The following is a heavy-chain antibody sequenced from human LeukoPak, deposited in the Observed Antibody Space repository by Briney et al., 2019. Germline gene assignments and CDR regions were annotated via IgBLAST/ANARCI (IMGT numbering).Heavy chain of an antibody. V-gene: IGHV3-23*01. CDR2: ISGSGGST. CDR3: AGDSSGYYYSASFDY. CDR1: GFTLSSYA. J-gene: IGHJ4*02. Sequence: PGGSLRLSCAASGFTLSSYAMSWVRQAPGKGLEWVSAISGSGGSTYYADSVKGRFTISRDNSKNTLYLQMNSLRAEDTAVYYCAGDSSGYYYSASFDYWGQGTLVTVSS. D-gene: IGHD3-22*01.